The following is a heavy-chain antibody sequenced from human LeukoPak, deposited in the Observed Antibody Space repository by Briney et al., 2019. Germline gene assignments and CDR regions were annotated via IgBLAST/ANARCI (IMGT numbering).Heavy chain of an antibody. Sequence: GGSLRLSCAASGFTFSSYAMSWVRQAPGKGLEWVSAISGSGGSTYYADSVKGRFTISRDNSKNTLYLQMNSLRAEDTAVYYCAKDENPSDYYYYYMDVWGKGTTVTVSS. CDR2: ISGSGGST. CDR3: AKDENPSDYYYYYMDV. D-gene: IGHD1-14*01. J-gene: IGHJ6*03. CDR1: GFTFSSYA. V-gene: IGHV3-23*01.